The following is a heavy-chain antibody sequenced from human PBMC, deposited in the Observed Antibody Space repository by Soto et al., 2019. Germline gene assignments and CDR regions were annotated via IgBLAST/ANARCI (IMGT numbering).Heavy chain of an antibody. D-gene: IGHD3-10*01. CDR2: ISSSSSYI. CDR1: GFTFSSYS. Sequence: GGSLRLSCAASGFTFSSYSMNWVRQAPGKGLEWVSSISSSSSYIYYADSVKGRFTISRDNAKNSLYLQMNSLRAEDTAVYYCARATEYYGSGSYYTFYYFDYWGQGTLVTVSS. CDR3: ARATEYYGSGSYYTFYYFDY. J-gene: IGHJ4*02. V-gene: IGHV3-21*01.